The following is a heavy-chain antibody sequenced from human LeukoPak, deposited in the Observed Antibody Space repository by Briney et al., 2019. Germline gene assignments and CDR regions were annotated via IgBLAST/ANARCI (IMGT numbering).Heavy chain of an antibody. Sequence: PSETLSLTCTVSGGSISNYYWNWIRQPPGQGLEWIGHIYYSGSTNYNPSLKSRVTISVDTSKNQFSLKLSPVTAADTAVYYCAIYSGSYGNGNNWFDPWGQGTLVTVSS. V-gene: IGHV4-59*01. CDR1: GGSISNYY. CDR2: IYYSGST. CDR3: AIYSGSYGNGNNWFDP. J-gene: IGHJ5*02. D-gene: IGHD1-26*01.